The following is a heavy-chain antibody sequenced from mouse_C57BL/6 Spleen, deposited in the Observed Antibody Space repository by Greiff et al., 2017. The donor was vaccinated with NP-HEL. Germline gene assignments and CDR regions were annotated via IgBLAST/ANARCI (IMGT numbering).Heavy chain of an antibody. J-gene: IGHJ4*01. V-gene: IGHV1-59*01. D-gene: IGHD1-1*01. CDR3: ARSQGNYDYAMDY. Sequence: QVQLQQPGAELVRPGTSVKLSCKASGYTFTSYWMHWVKQRPGQGLEWIGVIDPSDSYTNYNQKFKGKATLTVDTSSSTAYMQLSSLTSEDSAVYYCARSQGNYDYAMDYWGQGTSVTVSS. CDR2: IDPSDSYT. CDR1: GYTFTSYW.